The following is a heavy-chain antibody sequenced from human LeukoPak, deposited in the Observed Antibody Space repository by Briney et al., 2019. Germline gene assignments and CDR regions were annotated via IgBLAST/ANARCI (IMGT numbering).Heavy chain of an antibody. CDR2: IKQDGSGK. D-gene: IGHD6-25*01. V-gene: IGHV3-7*03. CDR1: GFSFSNYR. J-gene: IGHJ4*02. CDR3: VRGPHIAATSY. Sequence: PGGSLRLSCVASGFSFSNYRMTWVRQAPGKGLEWVANIKQDGSGKQYADSVRGRFAISRDNAKKSLYLQINTLRAEDTAVYYCVRGPHIAATSYWGQGTLVTVSS.